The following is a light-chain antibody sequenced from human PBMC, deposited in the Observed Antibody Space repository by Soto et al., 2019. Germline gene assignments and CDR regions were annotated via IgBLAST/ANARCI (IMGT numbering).Light chain of an antibody. CDR2: EVS. CDR3: SSFTSRSTFNYV. CDR1: SSDVGAYNY. V-gene: IGLV2-14*01. J-gene: IGLJ1*01. Sequence: QSVLTQPASVSGSPGQSITTSCTGTSSDVGAYNYISWYQQYPGTAPKIMIYEVSSRPSGVSHRFSGSKSGNTASLTISGLQPEDEADYYYSSFTSRSTFNYVFGTGTKVTVL.